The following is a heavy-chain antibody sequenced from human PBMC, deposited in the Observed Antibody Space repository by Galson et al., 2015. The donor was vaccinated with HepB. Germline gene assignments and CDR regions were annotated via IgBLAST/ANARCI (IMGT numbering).Heavy chain of an antibody. CDR1: GGTFSSYA. CDR2: IIPIFGTA. Sequence: SVKVSCKASGGTFSSYAISWVRQAPGQGLEWMGGIIPIFGTANYAQKFQGRVTITADKSTSTAYMELSSLRSEDTAVYYCARAPLWVYDTGYSSGSERYYFDYWGQGTLVTVSS. J-gene: IGHJ4*02. D-gene: IGHD6-19*01. CDR3: ARAPLWVYDTGYSSGSERYYFDY. V-gene: IGHV1-69*06.